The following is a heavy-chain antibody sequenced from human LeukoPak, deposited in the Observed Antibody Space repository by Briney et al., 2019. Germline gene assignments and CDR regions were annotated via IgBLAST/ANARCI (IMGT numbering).Heavy chain of an antibody. CDR3: ARLEIRLLWFGLWNNWFDP. CDR2: INHSGST. CDR1: GGSFSGYY. J-gene: IGHJ5*02. D-gene: IGHD3-10*01. Sequence: SETLSLTCAVYGGSFSGYYWSWIRQPPGKGLEWIGEINHSGSTNYNLSLKSRVTISVDTSKNQFSLKLSSVTAADTAVYYCARLEIRLLWFGLWNNWFDPWGQGTLVTVSS. V-gene: IGHV4-34*01.